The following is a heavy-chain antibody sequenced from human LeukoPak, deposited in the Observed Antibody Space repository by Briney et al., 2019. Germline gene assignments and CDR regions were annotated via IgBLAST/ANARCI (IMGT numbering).Heavy chain of an antibody. J-gene: IGHJ4*02. CDR3: AREGGYSYGWFDY. CDR1: GGTFSSYA. CDR2: IIPIFGTA. D-gene: IGHD5-18*01. V-gene: IGHV1-69*13. Sequence: GASVKVSCKASGGTFSSYAISWVRQAPGQGLEWMGGIIPIFGTANYAQKFQGRVTITADESTSTAYMELSSLRSEDTAVYYCAREGGYSYGWFDYWGQGTLVTVFS.